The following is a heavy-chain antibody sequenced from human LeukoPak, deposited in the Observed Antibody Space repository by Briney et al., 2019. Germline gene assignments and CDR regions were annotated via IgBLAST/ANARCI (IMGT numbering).Heavy chain of an antibody. Sequence: NPGGSLRLSCAASGFTVSSNYMSWVRQAPGRGLEWIGYIFYTGSTNYNPSLKSRVTISVDTSKIQFSLKVSSVTAADTAVYYCARDVGFDWGQGTLVTASS. CDR2: IFYTGST. J-gene: IGHJ4*02. D-gene: IGHD6-25*01. V-gene: IGHV4-59*02. CDR3: ARDVGFD. CDR1: GFTVSSNY.